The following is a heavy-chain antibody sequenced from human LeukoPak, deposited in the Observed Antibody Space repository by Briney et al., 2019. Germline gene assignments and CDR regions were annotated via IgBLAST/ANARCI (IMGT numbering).Heavy chain of an antibody. V-gene: IGHV3-53*01. CDR3: ARDPSYYGSGSPGV. CDR1: GFTVSSNY. J-gene: IGHJ6*04. Sequence: GGSLRLSCAASGFTVSSNYMSWVRQAPGKGLEWVSVIYSGGSTYYADSVKGRFTISRDNSTNTLYLQMNSLRAEDTAVYYCARDPSYYGSGSPGVWGKGTTVAVSS. CDR2: IYSGGST. D-gene: IGHD3-10*01.